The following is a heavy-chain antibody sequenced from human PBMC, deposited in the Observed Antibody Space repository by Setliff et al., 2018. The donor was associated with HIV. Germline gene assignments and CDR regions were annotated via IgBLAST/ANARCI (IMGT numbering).Heavy chain of an antibody. CDR1: GDSINSDNYY. V-gene: IGHV4-61*02. D-gene: IGHD3-22*01. CDR3: ARGTLWSSGYYLYWYLDL. CDR2: IYTSGTT. J-gene: IGHJ2*01. Sequence: SETLSLTCTVSGDSINSDNYYWGWIRQPAGKGLEWIGRIYTSGTTNYNPSLKTRVTFSVDTPKNQFSLRLSSVTAADTAVYYCARGTLWSSGYYLYWYLDLWGRGTLVTVSS.